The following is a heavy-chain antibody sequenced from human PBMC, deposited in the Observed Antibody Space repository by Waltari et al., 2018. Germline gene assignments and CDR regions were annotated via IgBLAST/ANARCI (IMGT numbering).Heavy chain of an antibody. CDR1: GYSIRSGYY. J-gene: IGHJ4*02. D-gene: IGHD6-25*01. CDR2: IYHSGGT. Sequence: QVQLQESGPGLVKPSETLSLTCAVSGYSIRSGYYWGWIRQPPGKGLEWIGSIYHSGGTYYNPSLKSRVTISVDTSKNQFSLKLSSVTAADTAVYYCARFNAAFDYWGQGTLVTVSS. CDR3: ARFNAAFDY. V-gene: IGHV4-38-2*01.